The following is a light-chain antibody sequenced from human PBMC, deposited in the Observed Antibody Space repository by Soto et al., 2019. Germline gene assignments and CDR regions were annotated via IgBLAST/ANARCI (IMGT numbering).Light chain of an antibody. CDR3: QSYDSSLSGSK. Sequence: QSVLTQPPSVSGAPGQRVTISCTGSRSNIGAGYDVHWYQQLPGTAPKLLIYGNSNRPSGVPDRLSGSKSGTSASLAITGLQAEDEADYYCQSYDSSLSGSKFGGGTKLTVL. CDR1: RSNIGAGYD. V-gene: IGLV1-40*01. J-gene: IGLJ2*01. CDR2: GNS.